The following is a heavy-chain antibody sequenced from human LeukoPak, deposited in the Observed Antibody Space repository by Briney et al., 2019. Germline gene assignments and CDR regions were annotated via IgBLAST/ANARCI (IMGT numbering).Heavy chain of an antibody. D-gene: IGHD2-15*01. J-gene: IGHJ6*03. CDR1: GGSISSYY. V-gene: IGHV4-59*01. CDR3: ARTTEGYCRGRSCYSYYYYMDV. Sequence: SETLSLTCTASGGSISSYYWSWIRQPPGKGLEWIGYIHYSGSTNYNSSLKSRVTISVDTSKNQFSLKQSSVTAADTAVYYCARTTEGYCRGRSCYSYYYYMDVWGKGTTVTVSS. CDR2: IHYSGST.